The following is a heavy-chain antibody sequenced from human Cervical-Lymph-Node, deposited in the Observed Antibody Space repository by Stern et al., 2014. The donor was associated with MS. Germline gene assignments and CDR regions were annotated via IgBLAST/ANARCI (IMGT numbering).Heavy chain of an antibody. D-gene: IGHD6-19*01. CDR1: GYTFRKYG. CDR2: ISGYNDDT. Sequence: QVQLVQSGTEVKKPGASVKVSCKTSGYTFRKYGISWVRQAPGQGLEWMGWISGYNDDTNYVEKFQGRVTMTTDTSTSTAYLELRSLRSDDTAVYYCARDSHISVAGTRGGFDPWGKGTLVTVSS. V-gene: IGHV1-18*01. J-gene: IGHJ5*02. CDR3: ARDSHISVAGTRGGFDP.